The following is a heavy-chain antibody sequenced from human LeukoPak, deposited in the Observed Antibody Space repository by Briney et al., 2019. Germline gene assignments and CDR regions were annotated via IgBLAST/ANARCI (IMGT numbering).Heavy chain of an antibody. CDR3: AKTRIQLWSNDAFDI. CDR1: GFTFSYYW. V-gene: IGHV3-7*03. J-gene: IGHJ3*02. D-gene: IGHD5-18*01. CDR2: IKQDGSEE. Sequence: GGSLRLSCAASGFTFSYYWMSWVRQAPGKGLEWVANIKQDGSEEYYVDSVKGRFTISRDNAKNSLYLQMNSLRAEDTAVYYCAKTRIQLWSNDAFDIWGQGTMVTVSS.